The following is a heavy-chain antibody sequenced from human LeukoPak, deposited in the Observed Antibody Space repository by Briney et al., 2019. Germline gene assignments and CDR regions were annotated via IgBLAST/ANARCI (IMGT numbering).Heavy chain of an antibody. CDR2: INSDGIST. CDR3: ARGADEYYDFWSGYPTPVFDY. CDR1: GFTFSSYW. Sequence: PGGSLRLSCAASGFTFSSYWMHWVRQAPGKGLVWVSHINSDGISTGYVDSVKGRFIISRDNAKNTLYLQMNSLRAEDTAVYYCARGADEYYDFWSGYPTPVFDYWGQGTLVTVSS. V-gene: IGHV3-74*01. J-gene: IGHJ4*02. D-gene: IGHD3-3*01.